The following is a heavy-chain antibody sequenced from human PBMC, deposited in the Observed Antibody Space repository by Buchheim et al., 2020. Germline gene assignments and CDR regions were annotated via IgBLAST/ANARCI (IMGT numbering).Heavy chain of an antibody. J-gene: IGHJ4*02. CDR3: ARSWVPGRFDS. D-gene: IGHD6-13*01. CDR1: GYSFNNYW. Sequence: EVQLVQSGAEVKKAGESLRISCETSGYSFNNYWIGWLRQLPGKGPEWMGLIYPSDSDARYSLSFEVQIAMSVDKSIKTAYPHLSALKASDSAMYYCARSWVPGRFDSWGQGT. V-gene: IGHV5-51*01. CDR2: IYPSDSDA.